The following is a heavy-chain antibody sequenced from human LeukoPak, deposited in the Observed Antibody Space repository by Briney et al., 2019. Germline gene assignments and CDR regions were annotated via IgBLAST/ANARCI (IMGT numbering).Heavy chain of an antibody. V-gene: IGHV4-34*01. CDR3: ARGEGARDGYNYAGPFYFDY. D-gene: IGHD5-24*01. CDR2: INHSGST. Sequence: PSETLSLTCAVYGGPFSDYYWSWIRQPPGKGLEWIGKINHSGSTNYSPSLKSRVTISIDTSKNQFSLKLNSMTAADTAVYYCARGEGARDGYNYAGPFYFDYWGHGTLVTVSS. CDR1: GGPFSDYY. J-gene: IGHJ4*01.